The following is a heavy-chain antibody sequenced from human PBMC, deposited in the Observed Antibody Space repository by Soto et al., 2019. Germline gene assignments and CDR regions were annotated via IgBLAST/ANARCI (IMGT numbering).Heavy chain of an antibody. Sequence: GGSLRLSCAASGFTFSSYGMHWVRQAPGKGLEWVAVISYDGSNKYYADSVKGRFTISRDNSKNTLYLQMNSLRAEDTAVYYCAKDLSGWYLNDAFDIWGQGTMVTVSS. CDR3: AKDLSGWYLNDAFDI. J-gene: IGHJ3*02. CDR1: GFTFSSYG. D-gene: IGHD6-19*01. CDR2: ISYDGSNK. V-gene: IGHV3-30*18.